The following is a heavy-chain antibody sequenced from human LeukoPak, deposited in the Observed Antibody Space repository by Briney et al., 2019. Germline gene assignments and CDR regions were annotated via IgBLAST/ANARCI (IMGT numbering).Heavy chain of an antibody. CDR3: ARDVRYCSGGSCYSDWFDP. CDR2: TYYRSKWYN. V-gene: IGHV6-1*01. J-gene: IGHJ5*02. Sequence: SQTLSLTCAISGDSVTSNTAAWNWIRQSPSRDLEWLGRTYYRSKWYNDYAVSVKSRITINPDTSKNQFSLQLNSVTPEDTAVYYCARDVRYCSGGSCYSDWFDPWGQGTLVTVSS. CDR1: GDSVTSNTAA. D-gene: IGHD2-15*01.